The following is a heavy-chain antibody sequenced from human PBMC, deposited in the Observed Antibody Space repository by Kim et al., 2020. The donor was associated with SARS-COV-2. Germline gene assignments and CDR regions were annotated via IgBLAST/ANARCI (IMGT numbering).Heavy chain of an antibody. CDR3: TRRNLAPRLQY. J-gene: IGHJ4*02. CDR2: IHRSGSP. D-gene: IGHD6-6*01. V-gene: IGHV4-34*01. Sequence: SETLSLTCAVYGGSFSDNYYNWIRQPPGKGLEWIGEIHRSGSPKYNPSLKSRVTISLDTSKNQLSLKLTSVTAADTALYYCTRRNLAPRLQYWGQGALVT. CDR1: GGSFSDNY.